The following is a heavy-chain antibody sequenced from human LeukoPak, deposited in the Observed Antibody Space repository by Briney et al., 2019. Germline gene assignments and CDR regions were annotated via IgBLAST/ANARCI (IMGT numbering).Heavy chain of an antibody. CDR1: GFTFSSYA. CDR2: ISGSGGST. CDR3: ARDYDSSSWYLNYFDY. D-gene: IGHD6-13*01. J-gene: IGHJ4*02. Sequence: PGGSLRLSCAASGFTFSSYAMSWVRQAPGKGLEWVSAISGSGGSTYYADSVKGRFTISRDNSKNTLYLQMNSLRAEDTAVYYCARDYDSSSWYLNYFDYWGQGTLVTVSS. V-gene: IGHV3-23*01.